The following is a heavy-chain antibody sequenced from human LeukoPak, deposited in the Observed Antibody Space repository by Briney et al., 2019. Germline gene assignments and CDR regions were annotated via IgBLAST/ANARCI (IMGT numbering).Heavy chain of an antibody. J-gene: IGHJ4*02. V-gene: IGHV3-43*02. CDR1: GFTFDDYA. CDR2: ISGDGGST. CDR3: AKVGKRSSGWYFIGY. Sequence: PGGSLRLSCAASGFTFDDYAMHWVRQAPGKGLEWVSLISGDGGSTYYADSVKGRFTISRDNSKNSLYLQMNSLRTEDTALYYCAKVGKRSSGWYFIGYWGQGTLVTVSS. D-gene: IGHD6-19*01.